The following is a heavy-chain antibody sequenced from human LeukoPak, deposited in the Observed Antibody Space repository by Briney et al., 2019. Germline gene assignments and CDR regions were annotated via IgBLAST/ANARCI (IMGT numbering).Heavy chain of an antibody. V-gene: IGHV3-21*01. D-gene: IGHD3-16*02. Sequence: GGSLRLSCAASGFTFSDYNMNWVRQAPGKSLEWVSSITSDSRYKYYVDSVKGRFTISRDNAKNSLNLQMNSLRVEDTAVYYCARELQDYYDYVWGNYRPLDYWGQGTLVTVSS. CDR1: GFTFSDYN. J-gene: IGHJ4*02. CDR2: ITSDSRYK. CDR3: ARELQDYYDYVWGNYRPLDY.